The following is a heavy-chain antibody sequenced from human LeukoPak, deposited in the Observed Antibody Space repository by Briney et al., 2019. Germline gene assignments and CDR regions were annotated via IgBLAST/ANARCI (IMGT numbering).Heavy chain of an antibody. Sequence: SETLSLTCTVSGGSISSHYWSRIRQPPGKGLEWIGYIYYSGSTNYNPSLKSRVTISVDTSKNQFSLKLSSVTAADTAVYYCAREVRIDPGWFDPWGRGTLVTVSS. CDR2: IYYSGST. CDR3: AREVRIDPGWFDP. D-gene: IGHD2-15*01. CDR1: GGSISSHY. J-gene: IGHJ5*02. V-gene: IGHV4-59*11.